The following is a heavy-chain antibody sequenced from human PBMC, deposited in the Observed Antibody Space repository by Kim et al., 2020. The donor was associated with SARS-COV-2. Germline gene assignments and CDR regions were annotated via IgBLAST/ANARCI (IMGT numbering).Heavy chain of an antibody. Sequence: GGSLRLSCAASGFTLSNYGMHWVRQAPGKGLEWVAGVSYDGSDKYYADSVKGRFTITRDNSKNTLYLQMNSLRAEDTAMYYWAKTVATHYYYYYGMDVWG. CDR2: VSYDGSDK. J-gene: IGHJ6*01. V-gene: IGHV3-30*18. CDR1: GFTLSNYG. CDR3: AKTVATHYYYYYGMDV. D-gene: IGHD4-17*01.